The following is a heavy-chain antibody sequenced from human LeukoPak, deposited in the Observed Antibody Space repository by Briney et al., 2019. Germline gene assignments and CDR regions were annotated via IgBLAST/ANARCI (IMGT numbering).Heavy chain of an antibody. CDR3: AREANYDILTGYRPSDY. Sequence: GGSLRLSCASSRFTVISNYMSWARQAPGTGLEWLPVTYSGGSTYYADSVKGRFTISRDNSKNTLYLQMNSLRAEDTAVYYYAREANYDILTGYRPSDYWGQGTLVTVSS. CDR2: TYSGGST. D-gene: IGHD3-9*01. V-gene: IGHV3-66*02. CDR1: RFTVISNY. J-gene: IGHJ4*02.